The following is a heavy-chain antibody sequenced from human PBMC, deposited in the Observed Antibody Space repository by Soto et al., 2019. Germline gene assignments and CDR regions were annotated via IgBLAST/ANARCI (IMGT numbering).Heavy chain of an antibody. CDR3: ARQGVIAVAGTADWYFDL. D-gene: IGHD6-19*01. CDR2: IYYSGTT. CDR1: GGSIRSSSNY. J-gene: IGHJ2*01. Sequence: QLQLQESGPGLVKPSETLSLTCVVSGGSIRSSSNYWGWIRQPPGKGLEWIGSIYYSGTTYYNPSLKSRLTISVDTSKNQFTLKLSSETAADTTVYHCARQGVIAVAGTADWYFDLWGRGTLVTVSS. V-gene: IGHV4-39*01.